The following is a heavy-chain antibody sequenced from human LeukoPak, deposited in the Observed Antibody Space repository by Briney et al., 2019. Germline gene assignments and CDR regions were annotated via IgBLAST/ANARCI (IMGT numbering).Heavy chain of an antibody. CDR2: INHSGST. J-gene: IGHJ4*02. Sequence: PSETLSLTCAVYGGSFSGYYWSWIRQPPGKGLEWIGEINHSGSTNYNPSLKSRVTISVDTSKNQFSLKLSSVTAADTAVYYCAVAPYSSGWRQTFDYWGQGTLVTVSS. D-gene: IGHD6-19*01. V-gene: IGHV4-34*01. CDR3: AVAPYSSGWRQTFDY. CDR1: GGSFSGYY.